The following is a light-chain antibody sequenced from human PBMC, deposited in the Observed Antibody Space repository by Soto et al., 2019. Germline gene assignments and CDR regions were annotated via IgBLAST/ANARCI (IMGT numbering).Light chain of an antibody. CDR2: DAS. J-gene: IGKJ5*01. Sequence: EIVLTQSPATLSLSPGERATLSCRASQSVSSYLAWYQQKPGQAPRLLIYDASNRATGIPDRFSGSGSETDFTLTISRLEPEDFALYYCQHYQVGQPIAFGRGTRLEI. V-gene: IGKV3-11*01. CDR3: QHYQVGQPIA. CDR1: QSVSSY.